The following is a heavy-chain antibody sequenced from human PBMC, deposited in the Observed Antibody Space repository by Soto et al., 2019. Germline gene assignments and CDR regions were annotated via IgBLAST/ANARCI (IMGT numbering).Heavy chain of an antibody. D-gene: IGHD2-15*01. CDR1: GGTFSTHA. Sequence: QVQLVQSGAEVKKPGSSVKVSCPASGGTFSTHAIIWVRQAPGHGLEWMGGIIPISGTTYYTQKFQGRVTITADEPTSTAFMELSSLTSEDTAVFYCARGYCSGGNCDSGMDVWGQGTMVTVSS. V-gene: IGHV1-69*01. CDR3: ARGYCSGGNCDSGMDV. CDR2: IIPISGTT. J-gene: IGHJ6*02.